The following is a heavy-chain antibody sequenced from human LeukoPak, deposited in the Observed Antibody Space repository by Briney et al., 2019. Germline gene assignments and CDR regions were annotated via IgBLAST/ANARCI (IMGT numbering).Heavy chain of an antibody. D-gene: IGHD4-17*01. V-gene: IGHV1-69*04. CDR1: GGTFSSYA. CDR2: IIPILGIA. Sequence: ASVKVSCKASGGTFSSYAISWVRQAPGQGLEWMGRIIPILGIANYAQKFQGRVTITADKSTSTAYMELSSLRSEDTAVYYCARTSTGSHYGPWFDPWGQGTLITVSS. J-gene: IGHJ5*02. CDR3: ARTSTGSHYGPWFDP.